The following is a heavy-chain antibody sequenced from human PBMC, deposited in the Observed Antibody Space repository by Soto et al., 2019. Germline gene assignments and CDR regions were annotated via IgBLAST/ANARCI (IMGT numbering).Heavy chain of an antibody. CDR2: IYPGDSDT. CDR1: GYSFTSYW. V-gene: IGHV5-51*01. Sequence: GESLKISCKGSGYSFTSYWIGWVRQMPGKGLEWMGIIYPGDSDTRYSPSFQGQVTISADKSVSTAYLQWSSLKASDTAMYYCASLGYGTGTTAFFDYWGQGTLVTVSS. D-gene: IGHD1-1*01. J-gene: IGHJ4*02. CDR3: ASLGYGTGTTAFFDY.